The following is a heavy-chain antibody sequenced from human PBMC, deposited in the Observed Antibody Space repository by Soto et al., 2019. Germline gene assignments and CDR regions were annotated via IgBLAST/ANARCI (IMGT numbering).Heavy chain of an antibody. Sequence: GSLRLSCAASGFTFSSYSMNWVRQAPGKGLEWVSYISSSSSTIYYADSVKGRFTISRDNAKNSLYLQMNGLRAEDTAVYYCARDGRYYYASGSSSDYWGQGTLVTVSS. CDR2: ISSSSSTI. V-gene: IGHV3-48*01. J-gene: IGHJ4*02. CDR1: GFTFSSYS. CDR3: ARDGRYYYASGSSSDY. D-gene: IGHD3-10*01.